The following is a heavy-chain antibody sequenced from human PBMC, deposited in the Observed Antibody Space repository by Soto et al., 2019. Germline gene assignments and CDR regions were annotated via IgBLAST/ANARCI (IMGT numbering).Heavy chain of an antibody. CDR2: VNDSGNS. J-gene: IGHJ5*02. Sequence: TSETLSLTCGVSGGSFSGYYWSWIRQPPGKGLEWIGEVNDSGNSNYNPSLKRRVVISVDTPKNEFSLKMNTVTAADTGVYYCARVRRCLPEDMVDLWGQGALVTVSS. D-gene: IGHD3-10*01. CDR1: GGSFSGYY. V-gene: IGHV4-34*01. CDR3: ARVRRCLPEDMVDL.